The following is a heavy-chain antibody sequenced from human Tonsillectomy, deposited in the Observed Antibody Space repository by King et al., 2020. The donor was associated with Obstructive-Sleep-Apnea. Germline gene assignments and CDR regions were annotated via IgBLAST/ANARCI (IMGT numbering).Heavy chain of an antibody. V-gene: IGHV3-30*18. CDR2: ISFDGSNI. J-gene: IGHJ6*02. CDR3: AKVSLTMVRGPDFFHYYGMDV. D-gene: IGHD3-10*01. Sequence: GQLVQSGGGVVQPGRSLTLSCIVSGFTFSTYGMHWVRQAPGKGLEWVAVISFDGSNIYYADSVKGRSTISRDNSKNTVYLHLNGLGAEDTAVYYCAKVSLTMVRGPDFFHYYGMDVWGQGTTVTVSS. CDR1: GFTFSTYG.